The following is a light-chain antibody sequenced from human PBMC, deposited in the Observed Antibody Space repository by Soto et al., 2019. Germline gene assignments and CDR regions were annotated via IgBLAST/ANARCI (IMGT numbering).Light chain of an antibody. J-gene: IGKJ3*01. CDR1: QGISSY. Sequence: IQLTQSPSSLSASVGDRVTITCRASQGISSYLAWYQQQPGKAPKLLIYAASTLQSGVPSRFSGSGSGTDFTLTISRLQPEDFATYYCQQLNSFSFTFGPGTKVDIK. CDR2: AAS. CDR3: QQLNSFSFT. V-gene: IGKV1-9*01.